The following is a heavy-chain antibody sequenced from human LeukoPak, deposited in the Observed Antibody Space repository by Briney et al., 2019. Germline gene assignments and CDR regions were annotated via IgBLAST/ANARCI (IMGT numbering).Heavy chain of an antibody. D-gene: IGHD6-13*01. CDR1: GGSISSGGHS. CDR2: IYYSRST. Sequence: SETLSLTCAVSGGSISSGGHSWSWIRQPPGKGLEWIGYIYYSRSTYYNPSLKSRLTISVDTSKNQFSLKLTSVTAADTAVYYCARFWGYSSSWYKARNWFDPWGQGTLVTVSS. V-gene: IGHV4-30-4*07. J-gene: IGHJ5*02. CDR3: ARFWGYSSSWYKARNWFDP.